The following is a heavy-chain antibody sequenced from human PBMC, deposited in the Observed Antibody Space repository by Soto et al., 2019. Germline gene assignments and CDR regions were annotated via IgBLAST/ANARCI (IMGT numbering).Heavy chain of an antibody. D-gene: IGHD6-13*01. CDR1: GGSFSGYY. Sequence: PSETLSLTCAVYGGSFSGYYWSWIRQPPGKGLEWIGEINHSGSTNYNPSLKSRVTISVDTSKNQFSLKLSSVTAADTAVYYCASGNPYSCSWYVRNWFDPWGQGTLVTVSS. CDR2: INHSGST. CDR3: ASGNPYSCSWYVRNWFDP. J-gene: IGHJ5*02. V-gene: IGHV4-34*01.